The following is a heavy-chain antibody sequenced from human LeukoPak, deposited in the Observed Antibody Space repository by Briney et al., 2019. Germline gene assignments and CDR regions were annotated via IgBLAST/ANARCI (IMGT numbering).Heavy chain of an antibody. CDR2: ISAYNGNT. Sequence: GASVNLSCRASVYTFTSYGISWVRQAPGQALEWMGWISAYNGNTNYAQKLQGRVTMTTDTSTSTAYMELRSLRSDDTAVYYCARERTGELEHYDYWGQGTLVTVSS. CDR3: ARERTGELEHYDY. J-gene: IGHJ4*02. CDR1: VYTFTSYG. V-gene: IGHV1-18*01. D-gene: IGHD1/OR15-1a*01.